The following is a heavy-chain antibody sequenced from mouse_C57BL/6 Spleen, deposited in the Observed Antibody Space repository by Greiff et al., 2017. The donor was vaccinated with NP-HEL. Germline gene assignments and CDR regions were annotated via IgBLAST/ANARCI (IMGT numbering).Heavy chain of an antibody. CDR3: AIGGGEVCDMDV. D-gene: IGHD1-1*02. CDR2: INPNYGTT. J-gene: IGHJ1*03. CDR1: GYSFTDYN. Sequence: VQLKESGPELVKPGASVKLSCKASGYSFTDYNMNWVKQSNGKSLEWIGVINPNYGTTSYNQKFKGKATLTVDKSSSTAYMQLNSLTSEDSAVYYCAIGGGEVCDMDVWGTGTSGTVSS. V-gene: IGHV1-39*01.